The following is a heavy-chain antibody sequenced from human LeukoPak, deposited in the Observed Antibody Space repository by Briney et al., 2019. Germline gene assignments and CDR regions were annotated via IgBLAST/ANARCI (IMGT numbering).Heavy chain of an antibody. CDR3: ARSAQLERRGYFDY. J-gene: IGHJ4*02. CDR2: IYYSGST. V-gene: IGHV4-59*01. D-gene: IGHD1-1*01. CDR1: GDSISSYY. Sequence: SETLSLTCTVSGDSISSYYWSWIRQPPGKGLEWIGYIYYSGSTNYNPSLRSRVTISVDTSKNQFSLKLSSVTAADTAVYYCARSAQLERRGYFDYWGQGTLVTVSS.